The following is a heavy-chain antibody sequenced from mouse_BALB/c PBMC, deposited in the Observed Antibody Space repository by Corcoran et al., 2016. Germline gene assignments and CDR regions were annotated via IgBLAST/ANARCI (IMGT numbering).Heavy chain of an antibody. CDR2: INPRSGGT. CDR3: ARWGISTFDY. D-gene: IGHD1-1*01. Sequence: EVLLQQSGPELVKPGASVKIPCKASGYTFTDYNMAWVKQSHGNSLEWIGDINPRSGGTIYNQTFKGKATLTVDKSSSTAYMELRSLTSEDAAVNYCARWGISTFDYGGQGTTVTVSS. J-gene: IGHJ2*01. V-gene: IGHV1-18*01. CDR1: GYTFTDYN.